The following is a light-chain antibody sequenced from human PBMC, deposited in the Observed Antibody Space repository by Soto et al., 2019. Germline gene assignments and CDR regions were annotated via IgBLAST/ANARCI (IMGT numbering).Light chain of an antibody. V-gene: IGKV3-20*01. CDR1: QSVSSSY. J-gene: IGKJ1*01. CDR2: GAS. Sequence: EIVLTQSPATLSVSPGEGATLSCRASQSVSSSYLAWYQQKPGQAPRLLIYGASSRATGIPDRFSGSGSGTDFTLTISRLEPEDFAVYYCQQYGSSQWTFGQGTKVDI. CDR3: QQYGSSQWT.